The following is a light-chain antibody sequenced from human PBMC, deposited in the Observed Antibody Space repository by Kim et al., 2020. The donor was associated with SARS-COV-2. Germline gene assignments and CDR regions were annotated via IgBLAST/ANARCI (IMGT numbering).Light chain of an antibody. CDR3: QQYGSSPAT. CDR2: GAS. V-gene: IGKV3-20*01. J-gene: IGKJ1*01. CDR1: QTVTCNY. Sequence: EIVLTQSPGTLSLSPGERATLSCRASQTVTCNYLAWYQQKPGQAPRLLIYGASSRATGIPDRFSGSGSGTDFTLTISRLEPEDFAVYYCQQYGSSPATFGQGTKVEI.